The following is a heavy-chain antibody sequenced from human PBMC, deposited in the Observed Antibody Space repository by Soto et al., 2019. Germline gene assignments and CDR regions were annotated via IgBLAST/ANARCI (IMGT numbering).Heavy chain of an antibody. Sequence: QLVQSGAEVKRPGSSVKVSCKASGGTFSTYSISWVRQAPGQGLEWMGGIIPIFGPPNDAQKSQGRVTIPADESTSTAYMQLRSLRPAATAVYYCARSDRDMATSKGWFAWWGQGPLVTVSS. D-gene: IGHD5-12*01. CDR1: GGTFSTYS. CDR3: ARSDRDMATSKGWFAW. J-gene: IGHJ4*02. V-gene: IGHV1-69*12. CDR2: IIPIFGPP.